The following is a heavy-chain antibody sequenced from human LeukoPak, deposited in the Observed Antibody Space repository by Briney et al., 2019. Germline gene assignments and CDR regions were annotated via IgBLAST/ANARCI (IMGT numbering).Heavy chain of an antibody. D-gene: IGHD1-26*01. V-gene: IGHV4-30-4*01. CDR3: ARVVGAYDAFDI. J-gene: IGHJ3*02. CDR2: IYYSGST. Sequence: WIGYIYYSGSTYYNPSLKSRVTISVDTSKNQFSLKLSSVTAADTAVYYCARVVGAYDAFDIWGQGTMVTVSS.